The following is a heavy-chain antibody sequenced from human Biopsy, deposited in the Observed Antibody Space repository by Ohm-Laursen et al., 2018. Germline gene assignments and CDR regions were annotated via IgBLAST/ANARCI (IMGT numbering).Heavy chain of an antibody. J-gene: IGHJ4*02. V-gene: IGHV1-69*10. D-gene: IGHD3-3*01. CDR2: LIAVSGLA. Sequence: SVKASRQPSAGIIINSAISWVRQAPGEGLGSMGGLIAVSGLANYAPKLQGRVSITAYKTTTTAYMELSNRKTEDTAVYYCATPFQYYDSWGGFPPFDHWGQGTLVTVSS. CDR3: ATPFQYYDSWGGFPPFDH. CDR1: AGIIINSA.